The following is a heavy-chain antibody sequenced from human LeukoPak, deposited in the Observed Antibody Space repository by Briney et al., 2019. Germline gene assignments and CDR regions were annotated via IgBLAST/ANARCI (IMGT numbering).Heavy chain of an antibody. CDR1: GGSFSGYY. D-gene: IGHD6-19*01. Sequence: SETLSLTCAVYGGSFSGYYWSWIRQPPGKGLEWIGEINHSGSTNYNPSLKSRVTISVDTSKNQFSLKLSSVTAADTAVYYCARAYSSGWYTGGYFDYWGQGTLVTVSS. J-gene: IGHJ4*02. CDR2: INHSGST. V-gene: IGHV4-34*01. CDR3: ARAYSSGWYTGGYFDY.